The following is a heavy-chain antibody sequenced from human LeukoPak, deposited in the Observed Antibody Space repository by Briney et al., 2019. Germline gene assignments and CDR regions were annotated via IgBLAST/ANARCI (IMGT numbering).Heavy chain of an antibody. CDR2: INHSGST. CDR1: GGSFSGYY. J-gene: IGHJ4*02. D-gene: IGHD3-10*01. CDR3: AKRGVRGSYYSDH. Sequence: SETLSLTCAVYGGSFSGYYWSWIRQPPGKGLEWIGEINHSGSTNYNPSLKSRVTISVDTSKNQFSLKLSSVTAADTAVYHCAKRGVRGSYYSDHWGQGTLVTVSS. V-gene: IGHV4-34*01.